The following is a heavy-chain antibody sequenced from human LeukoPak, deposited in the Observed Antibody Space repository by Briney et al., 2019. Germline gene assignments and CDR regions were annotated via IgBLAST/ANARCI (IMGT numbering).Heavy chain of an antibody. CDR3: AREKLLLGYYGMDV. CDR1: GFTFSSYW. Sequence: GGSLRLSCATSGFTFSSYWINWVRQAPGKGLEWVANIKQDGSEKYYVDSVKGRFTISRDNAKNSLYLQMNSLRAEDTAVYYCAREKLLLGYYGMDVWGQGTTVTVSS. D-gene: IGHD3-16*01. CDR2: IKQDGSEK. J-gene: IGHJ6*02. V-gene: IGHV3-7*01.